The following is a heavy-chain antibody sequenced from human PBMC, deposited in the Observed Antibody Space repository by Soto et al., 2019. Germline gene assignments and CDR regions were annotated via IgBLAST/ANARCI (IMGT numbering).Heavy chain of an antibody. V-gene: IGHV4-39*01. CDR2: IYYSGST. D-gene: IGHD3-10*01. J-gene: IGHJ3*02. CDR1: GGSISSSSYY. CDR3: ARHPRKRFGEQPDAFDI. Sequence: QLQLQESGPGLVKPSETLSLTCTVSGGSISSSSYYWGWIRQPPGKGLEWIGSIYYSGSTYYNPSLKSRVTISVDTSKNQFSLKLSSVTAADTAVYYCARHPRKRFGEQPDAFDIWGQGTMVTVSS.